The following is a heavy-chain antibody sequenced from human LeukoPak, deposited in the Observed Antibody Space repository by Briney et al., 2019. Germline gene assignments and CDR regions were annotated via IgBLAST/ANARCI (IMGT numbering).Heavy chain of an antibody. CDR2: IIPIFGTA. D-gene: IGHD4-17*01. Sequence: GASVKVSCKASGGTFSSYAISWVRQAPGQGLEWMGGIIPIFGTANYAQKFQGRVTITADESTSTAYMELSSLRSEDTAVYYCAKKTSEYGDASSPDYWGQGILVTVSS. J-gene: IGHJ4*02. CDR3: AKKTSEYGDASSPDY. V-gene: IGHV1-69*13. CDR1: GGTFSSYA.